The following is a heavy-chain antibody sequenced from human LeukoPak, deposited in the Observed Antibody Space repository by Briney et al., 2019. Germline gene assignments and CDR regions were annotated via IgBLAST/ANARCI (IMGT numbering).Heavy chain of an antibody. CDR2: IYYSGST. V-gene: IGHV4-39*07. D-gene: IGHD6-13*01. CDR3: ARTKLPGIAAADNWFDP. Sequence: SETLSLTCTVSGGSISSSSYYWGWIRQPPGKGLEWIGSIYYSGSTYYNPSLKSRVTISVDTSKNQFSLKLSSVTAADTAVYYCARTKLPGIAAADNWFDPWGQGTLVTVSS. CDR1: GGSISSSSYY. J-gene: IGHJ5*02.